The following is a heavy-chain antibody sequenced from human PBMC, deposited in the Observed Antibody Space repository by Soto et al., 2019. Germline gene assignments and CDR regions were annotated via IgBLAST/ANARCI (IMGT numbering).Heavy chain of an antibody. V-gene: IGHV3-23*01. CDR3: AKAFNGPRVGLIVVVPAAIHYFDY. Sequence: GGSLRLSCAASGFTFSSYAMSWVRQAPGKGLEWVSAISGSGGSTYYADSVKGRFTISRDNSKNTLYLQMNSLRAEDTAVYYCAKAFNGPRVGLIVVVPAAIHYFDYWGQGTLVTVSS. CDR1: GFTFSSYA. CDR2: ISGSGGST. D-gene: IGHD2-2*01. J-gene: IGHJ4*02.